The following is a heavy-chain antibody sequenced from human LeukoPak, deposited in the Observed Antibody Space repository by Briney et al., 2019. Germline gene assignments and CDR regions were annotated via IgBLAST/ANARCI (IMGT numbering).Heavy chain of an antibody. V-gene: IGHV1-69*13. CDR2: IIPIFGTA. CDR3: ARGRSDCSSTSCYRYYYYGMDV. Sequence: SVKVSCKASGGTFSSYAISWVRQAPGQGLEWMGGIIPIFGTANYAQKFQGRVTITADESTSTAYMELSSLRSEDTAAYYCARGRSDCSSTSCYRYYYYGMDVWGKGTTVTVSS. D-gene: IGHD2-2*01. J-gene: IGHJ6*04. CDR1: GGTFSSYA.